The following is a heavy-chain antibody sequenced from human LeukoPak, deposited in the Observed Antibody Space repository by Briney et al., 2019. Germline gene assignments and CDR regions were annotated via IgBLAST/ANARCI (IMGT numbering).Heavy chain of an antibody. Sequence: SETLSLTCTVSGGSINNYYWTWIRQPPGKGLECIGYVYYTGSTYYNPSLKSRVTISVDTSKNPFSLKLSSVTAADTAVYYCAREGTSGTHLNWFDPWGQGTLVTVSS. CDR1: GGSINNYY. V-gene: IGHV4-59*01. J-gene: IGHJ5*02. CDR3: AREGTSGTHLNWFDP. CDR2: VYYTGST. D-gene: IGHD1-1*01.